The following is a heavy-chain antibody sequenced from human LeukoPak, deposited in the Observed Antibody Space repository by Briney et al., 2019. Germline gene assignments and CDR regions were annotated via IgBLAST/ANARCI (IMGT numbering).Heavy chain of an antibody. Sequence: GESLKISCKGSEYSFTSYWIGWVRQMPGKGLEWMGIIFPGDSDIRYSPSFQGHVNISADKSITTAYLQWSSLKASDTAMYYCARHPYYYDNSGYLDLWGQGTLVTVSS. V-gene: IGHV5-51*01. J-gene: IGHJ5*02. CDR3: ARHPYYYDNSGYLDL. CDR1: EYSFTSYW. CDR2: IFPGDSDI. D-gene: IGHD3-22*01.